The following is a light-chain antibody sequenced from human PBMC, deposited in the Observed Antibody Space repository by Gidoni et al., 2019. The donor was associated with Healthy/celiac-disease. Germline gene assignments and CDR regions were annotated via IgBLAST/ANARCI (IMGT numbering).Light chain of an antibody. CDR1: QSLLHSNGYNY. CDR2: LGS. V-gene: IGKV2-28*01. Sequence: DIVMTQSPLSLPVTPGEPASISCRSSQSLLHSNGYNYLDWYLQKPGQSPQLLIYLGSNRASGVPDRFSGSGSATDFTLKISRVEAEDVGVYYCMQALRDATFGQXTKLEIK. J-gene: IGKJ2*01. CDR3: MQALRDAT.